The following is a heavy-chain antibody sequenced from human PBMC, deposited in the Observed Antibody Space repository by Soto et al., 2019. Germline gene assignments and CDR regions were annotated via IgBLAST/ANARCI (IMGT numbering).Heavy chain of an antibody. CDR3: ARDSSSWKKYFQH. D-gene: IGHD6-13*01. V-gene: IGHV1-69*06. J-gene: IGHJ1*01. CDR1: GGTFSSYA. Sequence: SVKVSCKASGGTFSSYAISWVRQAPGQGLEWMGGIIPIFGTANYAQKFQGRVTITADKSTSTAYMELSSLRSEDTAVYYCARDSSSWKKYFQHWGQGTLVTVSS. CDR2: IIPIFGTA.